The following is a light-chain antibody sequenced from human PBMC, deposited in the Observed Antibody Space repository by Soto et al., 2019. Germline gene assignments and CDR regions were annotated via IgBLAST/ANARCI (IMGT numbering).Light chain of an antibody. Sequence: EIVLTQSPVTLSLSPGERATLSCRASQSIGTYLAWYQQKPDQAPRLLIYHASNRATGIPARFSGSGSGTDFTLTISSLEPVDFAVYFCQQRSDWTRTFGQGTQVEVK. CDR1: QSIGTY. CDR2: HAS. CDR3: QQRSDWTRT. V-gene: IGKV3-11*01. J-gene: IGKJ1*01.